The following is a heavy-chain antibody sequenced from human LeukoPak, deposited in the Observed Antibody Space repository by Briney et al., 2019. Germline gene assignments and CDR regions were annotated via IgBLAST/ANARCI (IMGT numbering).Heavy chain of an antibody. J-gene: IGHJ4*02. D-gene: IGHD4-17*01. V-gene: IGHV3-72*01. Sequence: GGSLRLSCAASGFTFSDRYMDWVRQAPGKGLEWVGRTRNKADSYITEYAASVKGRFTISRDNSKNSLYLQMNSLKTEDTAVNYCARDFDYGDGFDYWGQGTLVTVSS. CDR1: GFTFSDRY. CDR2: TRNKADSYIT. CDR3: ARDFDYGDGFDY.